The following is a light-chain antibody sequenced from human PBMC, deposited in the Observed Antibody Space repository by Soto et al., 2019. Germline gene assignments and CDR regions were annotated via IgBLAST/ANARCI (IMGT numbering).Light chain of an antibody. Sequence: IVLTQSKDTLSLSPGERATLSCSASQSVSSSYLAWYQQKPGQAPRLLIYGASSRATGIPDRFSGSGSGTDFTLTISRLEPEDFAVYYCQQYGSSPSTFGQGTKVDI. V-gene: IGKV3-20*01. CDR3: QQYGSSPST. CDR2: GAS. CDR1: QSVSSSY. J-gene: IGKJ1*01.